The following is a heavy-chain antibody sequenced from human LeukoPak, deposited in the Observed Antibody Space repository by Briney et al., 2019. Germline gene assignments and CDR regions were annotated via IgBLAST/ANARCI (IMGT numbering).Heavy chain of an antibody. CDR1: GFTFSTYG. V-gene: IGHV3-33*01. CDR3: VRGWGSNVYASAFEV. D-gene: IGHD3-16*01. CDR2: IWNDGSHK. Sequence: PGRSLRLSCAASGFTFSTYGMHWVRQAPGKGLEWVTVIWNDGSHKTYADSVKGRFTISRDNSKNTLNLQMNALRAQDTAVYFCVRGWGSNVYASAFEVWGQGTIVT. J-gene: IGHJ3*01.